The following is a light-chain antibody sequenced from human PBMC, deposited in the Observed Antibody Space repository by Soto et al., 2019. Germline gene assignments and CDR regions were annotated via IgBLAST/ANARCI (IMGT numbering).Light chain of an antibody. CDR2: WAS. Sequence: IVMTQSPDSLAVSLGERATINCKSRQSVLYSSNNKNYLAWYQQKPGQPPKLLIYWASTRESGVPDRFSGSGSGTDFTLTISSLQAEDVAVYYCQQYYSTPQTFGQGTKVDIK. V-gene: IGKV4-1*01. CDR1: QSVLYSSNNKNY. J-gene: IGKJ2*01. CDR3: QQYYSTPQT.